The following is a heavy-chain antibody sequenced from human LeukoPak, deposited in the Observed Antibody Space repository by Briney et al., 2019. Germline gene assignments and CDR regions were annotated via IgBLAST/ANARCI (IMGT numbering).Heavy chain of an antibody. D-gene: IGHD3-22*01. J-gene: IGHJ4*02. Sequence: GGSLRLSCAASGFTFSSYAMSWVRQAPGKGLEWVSAISGSGGSTYYADSVKGRFTISRDNSKNTLYLQMNSLRAEDTAVYCCAKDWGYYYDSSGRDYWGQGTLVTVSS. CDR2: ISGSGGST. CDR1: GFTFSSYA. V-gene: IGHV3-23*01. CDR3: AKDWGYYYDSSGRDY.